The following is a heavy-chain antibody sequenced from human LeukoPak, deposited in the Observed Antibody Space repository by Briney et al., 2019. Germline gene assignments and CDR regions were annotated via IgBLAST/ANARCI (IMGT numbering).Heavy chain of an antibody. Sequence: GGSLRLSCAASGFTFSNYAMHWVRQAPGKGLEWVAVISYDGSNKFYADSVEGRFTISRDSSKSTLYLQMNSLRPEDTAVYYCASSPYDYVWEGYRRIGAPLDYWGQGTLVTVSS. V-gene: IGHV3-30-3*01. CDR1: GFTFSNYA. CDR3: ASSPYDYVWEGYRRIGAPLDY. D-gene: IGHD3-16*02. CDR2: ISYDGSNK. J-gene: IGHJ4*02.